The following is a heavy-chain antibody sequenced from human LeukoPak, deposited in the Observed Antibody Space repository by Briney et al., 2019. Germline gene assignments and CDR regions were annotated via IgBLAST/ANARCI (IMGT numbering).Heavy chain of an antibody. CDR1: GGTFSSYA. D-gene: IGHD5-24*01. CDR3: ARDGEMATILDY. CDR2: IIPIFGTA. Sequence: EAPVKVSCKASGGTFSSYAISWVRQAPGQGLEWMGRIIPIFGTANYAQKFQGRVTITTDESTSTAYMELSSLRSEDTAVYYCARDGEMATILDYWGQGTLVTVSS. V-gene: IGHV1-69*05. J-gene: IGHJ4*02.